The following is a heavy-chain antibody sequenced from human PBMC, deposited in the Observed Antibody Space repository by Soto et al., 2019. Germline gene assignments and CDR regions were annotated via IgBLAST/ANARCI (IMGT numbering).Heavy chain of an antibody. V-gene: IGHV4-39*01. CDR2: IYYSGST. J-gene: IGHJ6*02. CDR1: GGSISSSYY. CDR3: ARHFLPRITMIVGFGMDV. Sequence: SETLSLTCTVSGGSISSSYYWGWIRQPPGKGLEWIGSIYYSGSTYYNPSLKSRVTISVDTSKNQFSLKLSSVTAADTAVYYCARHFLPRITMIVGFGMDVWGQGTTVTVSS. D-gene: IGHD3-22*01.